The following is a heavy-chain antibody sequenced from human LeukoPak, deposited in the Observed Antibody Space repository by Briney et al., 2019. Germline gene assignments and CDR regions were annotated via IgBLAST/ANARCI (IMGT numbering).Heavy chain of an antibody. D-gene: IGHD2/OR15-2a*01. V-gene: IGHV3-33*05. CDR1: GFTFNYYG. J-gene: IGHJ4*02. Sequence: PGGSLRLSCAASGFTFNYYGMHWVRQAPGKGLEWAAVISSDGSNKYYTDSVKGRLTISRDNSKNTLYLQMNSLRAEDTAVYYCAREGPRGNSQFDYWGQGTLVTVSS. CDR3: AREGPRGNSQFDY. CDR2: ISSDGSNK.